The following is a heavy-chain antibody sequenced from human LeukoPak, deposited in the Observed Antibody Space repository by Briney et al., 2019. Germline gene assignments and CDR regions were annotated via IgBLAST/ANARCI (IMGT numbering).Heavy chain of an antibody. CDR3: TRPDKRVAARPPYYYYYMDV. D-gene: IGHD6-6*01. V-gene: IGHV3-73*01. CDR1: GFTFSGSA. CDR2: IRSKANSYAT. J-gene: IGHJ6*03. Sequence: GGSLKLSCAASGFTFSGSAMHWVCQASGKGLEWVGRIRSKANSYATAYAASVKGRFTISRDDSKNTAYLQMNSLKTEETAVYYCTRPDKRVAARPPYYYYYMDVWGKGTTVTVSS.